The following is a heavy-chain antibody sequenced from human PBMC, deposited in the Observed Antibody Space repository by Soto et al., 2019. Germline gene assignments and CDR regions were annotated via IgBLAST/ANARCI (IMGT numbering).Heavy chain of an antibody. CDR3: SRWPSSGPGDYFDY. D-gene: IGHD6-19*01. J-gene: IGHJ4*02. Sequence: GGSRRLSCAASGFTFSGSAIHWVRQASGKGLEWVGRIRSKANSYATAYAASVKGRFTISRDDSKNTAYLQMNSLKTEDTAVYYCSRWPSSGPGDYFDYWGQGTLVTVSS. V-gene: IGHV3-73*01. CDR2: IRSKANSYAT. CDR1: GFTFSGSA.